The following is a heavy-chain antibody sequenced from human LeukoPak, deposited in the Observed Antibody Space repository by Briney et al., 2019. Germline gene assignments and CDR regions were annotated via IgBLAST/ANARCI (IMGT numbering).Heavy chain of an antibody. CDR1: GFTFGGYG. Sequence: GGSLSLSCAASGFTFGGYGWSWVRQAPGKGLEWVANISKDGSEKYYVDSVKGRFTISRDNAKNSLYLQMNSLRAEDTAVYYCARKGGATTYGYYYYYMDVWGKGTTVTISS. CDR2: ISKDGSEK. CDR3: ARKGGATTYGYYYYYMDV. D-gene: IGHD1-26*01. J-gene: IGHJ6*03. V-gene: IGHV3-7*01.